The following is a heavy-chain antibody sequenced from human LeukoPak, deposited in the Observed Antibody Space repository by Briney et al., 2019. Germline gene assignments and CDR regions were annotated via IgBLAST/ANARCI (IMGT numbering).Heavy chain of an antibody. CDR1: GGTFSSYA. Sequence: ASVKVSCKASGGTFSSYAISWVRQAPGQGLEWMGGIIPIFGTANYAQKFQGRVTITADKSTSTAYMELSSLRSEDTAVYHCARTVVGAAAYGGYFDYWGQGTLVTVSS. D-gene: IGHD6-13*01. J-gene: IGHJ4*02. V-gene: IGHV1-69*06. CDR3: ARTVVGAAAYGGYFDY. CDR2: IIPIFGTA.